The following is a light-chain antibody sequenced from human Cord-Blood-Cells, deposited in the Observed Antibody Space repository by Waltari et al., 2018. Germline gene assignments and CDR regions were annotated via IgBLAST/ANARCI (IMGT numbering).Light chain of an antibody. Sequence: QSALTQPASVSGSPGPSITISCTGTSSDVGGHNYVPWYQQHPGKAPKLMSYEVSNRPSVVSNRFSGSKSGNTASLTISGLQAEDEADYYCSSYTSSSTYVFGTGTKVTVL. V-gene: IGLV2-14*01. CDR1: SSDVGGHNY. J-gene: IGLJ1*01. CDR2: EVS. CDR3: SSYTSSSTYV.